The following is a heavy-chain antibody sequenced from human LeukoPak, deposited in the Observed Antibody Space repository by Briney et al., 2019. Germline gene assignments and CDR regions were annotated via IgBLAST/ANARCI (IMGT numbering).Heavy chain of an antibody. V-gene: IGHV4-30-4*01. CDR1: GGSISSGDHY. CDR3: AREATTPYAFDI. J-gene: IGHJ3*02. Sequence: SQTLSLTCTVSGGSISSGDHYWSWLRQPPGKGLEWIGYIYYSGSTYYNPSLKSRVTISLDTSKNEFFLKLRSVTAADTAAYYCAREATTPYAFDIWGQGTMVTVSS. CDR2: IYYSGST. D-gene: IGHD4-17*01.